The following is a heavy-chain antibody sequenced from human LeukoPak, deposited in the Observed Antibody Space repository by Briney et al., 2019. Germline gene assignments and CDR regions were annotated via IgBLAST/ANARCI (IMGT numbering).Heavy chain of an antibody. V-gene: IGHV4-34*01. CDR1: GGSFSGYY. J-gene: IGHJ6*03. CDR2: INHSGST. CDR3: ARLYGSGSYYITYYYYYYMDV. Sequence: SETLSLTCAVYGGSFSGYYWSWIRQPPGKGLEWIGEINHSGSTNYNPSLKSRVTISVDTSKNQFSLKLSSVTAADTAVYYCARLYGSGSYYITYYYYYYMDVWGKGTTVTISS. D-gene: IGHD3-10*01.